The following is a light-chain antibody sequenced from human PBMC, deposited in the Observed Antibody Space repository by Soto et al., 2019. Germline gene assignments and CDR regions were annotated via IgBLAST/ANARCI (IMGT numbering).Light chain of an antibody. CDR1: SSDVGDYNY. J-gene: IGLJ2*01. CDR2: DVN. CDR3: CSSAGNYLFV. Sequence: QSALTQPRSVSGSPGQSVTISCTGTSSDVGDYNYVSWYQHHPGKAPRLIIYDVNERPSGGPGRFSGSKSGNTASLAISGLQSEDEADYDCCSSAGNYLFVFCGGTKVTL. V-gene: IGLV2-11*01.